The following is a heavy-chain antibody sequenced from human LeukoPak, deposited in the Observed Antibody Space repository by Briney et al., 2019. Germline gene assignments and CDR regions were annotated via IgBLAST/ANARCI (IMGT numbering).Heavy chain of an antibody. J-gene: IGHJ4*02. V-gene: IGHV3-30*18. Sequence: GRSLRLSCAASGFTFSSYGMHWVRQAPGKGLEWVAVISYDGSNKYYADSVKGRFTISRDNSKNTLYLQMNSLRAEDTAVYYCAKYRYSSSWRHYFDYWGQGTLVTVSS. CDR3: AKYRYSSSWRHYFDY. D-gene: IGHD6-13*01. CDR1: GFTFSSYG. CDR2: ISYDGSNK.